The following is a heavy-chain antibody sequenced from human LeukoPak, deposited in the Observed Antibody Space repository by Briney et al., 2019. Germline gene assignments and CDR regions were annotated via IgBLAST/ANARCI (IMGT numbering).Heavy chain of an antibody. CDR1: GFIFSSYS. CDR3: VRDHHRRLYDSQARDTFDI. CDR2: ISSSSSTM. J-gene: IGHJ3*02. Sequence: GGSLRLSCAASGFIFSSYSMNWVRQTPGKGLEWVSYISSSSSTMYYAASVKGRFSISRDNAQNSLYLQMNSLRAEDTAVYYCVRDHHRRLYDSQARDTFDIWGQGTMVTVSS. D-gene: IGHD3-22*01. V-gene: IGHV3-48*01.